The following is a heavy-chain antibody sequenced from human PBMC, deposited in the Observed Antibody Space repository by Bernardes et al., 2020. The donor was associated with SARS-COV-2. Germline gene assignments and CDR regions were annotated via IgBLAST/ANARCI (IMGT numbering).Heavy chain of an antibody. D-gene: IGHD6-19*01. V-gene: IGHV3-30*18. J-gene: IGHJ1*01. CDR3: AKSLSSDWFDLRVRYFEN. Sequence: GGSLRLSCAASGFIFSGYAMHWVRQVPGKGLVWVALISHDGGNIYYADSVRGRFTVSRDNSKNTLYLQINSLRNEDTAVYYCAKSLSSDWFDLRVRYFENWGQETLVIASS. CDR1: GFIFSGYA. CDR2: ISHDGGNI.